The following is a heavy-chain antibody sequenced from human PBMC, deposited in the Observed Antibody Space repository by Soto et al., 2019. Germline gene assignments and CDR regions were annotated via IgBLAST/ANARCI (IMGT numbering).Heavy chain of an antibody. D-gene: IGHD4-17*01. CDR3: ARGLSVTLFDN. V-gene: IGHV4-31*03. CDR1: GGSISTGGYY. CDR2: ISYSGST. J-gene: IGHJ4*02. Sequence: QVQLQESGPGLVKPSQTLSLTCTVSGGSISTGGYYWTWIRQHPGKGLEWIGYISYSGSTYYNPSLQSRVNISVDTSKNQFSLKLRSVTAADTAVYYFARGLSVTLFDNGGQGTLVTVSS.